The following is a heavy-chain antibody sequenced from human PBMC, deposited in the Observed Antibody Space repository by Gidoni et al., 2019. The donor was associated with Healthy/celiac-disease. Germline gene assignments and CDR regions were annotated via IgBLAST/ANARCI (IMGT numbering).Heavy chain of an antibody. D-gene: IGHD3-16*02. CDR1: GSSISRGYY. CDR3: ALTFGGVIPAFDI. V-gene: IGHV4-38-2*02. J-gene: IGHJ3*02. Sequence: QVQLQESGPGLVQPSETMSLTCTVSGSSISRGYYWGWIRQPPGKGLEWIGSIYHRGSTYYYPSLKSRVTISVDTSKNQFSLKLSSVTAADTAVYYCALTFGGVIPAFDIWGQVTMVTVSS. CDR2: IYHRGST.